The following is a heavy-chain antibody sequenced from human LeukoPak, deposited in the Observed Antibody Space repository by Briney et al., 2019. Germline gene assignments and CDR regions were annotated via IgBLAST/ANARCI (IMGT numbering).Heavy chain of an antibody. CDR2: IYTSGST. J-gene: IGHJ5*02. D-gene: IGHD2-2*01. CDR1: GGSISSSSYY. CDR3: ARDSTGDRSLVVPAAMANWFDP. V-gene: IGHV4-39*07. Sequence: SETLSLTCTVSGGSISSSSYYWGWIRQPPGKGLEWIGRIYTSGSTNYTPSLKSRVTISVDTSKNQFSLKLSSVTAADTAVYYCARDSTGDRSLVVPAAMANWFDPWGQGTLVTVSS.